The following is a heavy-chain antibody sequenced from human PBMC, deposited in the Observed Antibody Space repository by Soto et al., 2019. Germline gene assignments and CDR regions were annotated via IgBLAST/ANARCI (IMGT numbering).Heavy chain of an antibody. CDR2: ISGSGGST. CDR1: GFTFSSYA. D-gene: IGHD2-2*01. Sequence: GGSLRLSCAASGFTFSSYAMSWVRQAPGKGLEWVSAISGSGGSTYYADSVKGRFTISRDNSKNTLYLQMNSLRAEDTAVYYCAKDSSLFRIPAGGFDYWGQGTLVTVSS. J-gene: IGHJ4*02. V-gene: IGHV3-23*01. CDR3: AKDSSLFRIPAGGFDY.